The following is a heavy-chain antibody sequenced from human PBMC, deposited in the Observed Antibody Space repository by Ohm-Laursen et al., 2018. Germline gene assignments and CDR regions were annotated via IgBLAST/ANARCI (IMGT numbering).Heavy chain of an antibody. D-gene: IGHD1-14*01. V-gene: IGHV3-9*01. J-gene: IGHJ4*02. CDR3: ARDPIDNNGYNPDY. CDR1: GFTFDDYA. CDR2: ISWNSGSI. Sequence: SLRLSCTASGFTFDDYAMHWVRQAPGKGLEWVSGISWNSGSIGYADSVKGRFTISRDNAKNSVYLQMNSLRAEDTAIYYCARDPIDNNGYNPDYWGQGTLVTVSS.